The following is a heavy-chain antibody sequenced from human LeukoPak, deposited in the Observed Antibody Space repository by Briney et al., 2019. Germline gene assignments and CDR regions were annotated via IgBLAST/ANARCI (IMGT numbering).Heavy chain of an antibody. D-gene: IGHD5-24*01. CDR3: ARASNPWLQLN. CDR1: GFTFSIYW. V-gene: IGHV3-7*05. CDR2: IKQDGSET. Sequence: GGSLRLSCAASGFTFSIYWMIWVRQAPGKGLVWLASIKQDGSETRYVDSVKGRFTISRDNAQNSLYLQMNSLRAEDTAVYYCARASNPWLQLNWGQGTLVTVSS. J-gene: IGHJ4*02.